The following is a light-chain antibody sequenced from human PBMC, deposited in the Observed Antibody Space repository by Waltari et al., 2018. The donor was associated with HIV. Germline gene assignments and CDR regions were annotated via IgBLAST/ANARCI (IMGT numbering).Light chain of an antibody. CDR2: SAT. V-gene: IGKV1-39*01. CDR3: QQSYTTPT. CDR1: QSVNTY. J-gene: IGKJ1*01. Sequence: DIQMTQSPSSLSASVGDSVTITCRACQSVNTYLNWYQQKPGRAPKLLIHSATNLQSGVPSRFSGSGAGTDFTLTNSSLQPEDFATYYCQQSYTTPTFGRGTKVEIK.